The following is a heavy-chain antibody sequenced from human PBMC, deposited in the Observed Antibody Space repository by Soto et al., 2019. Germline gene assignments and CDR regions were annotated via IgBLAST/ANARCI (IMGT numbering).Heavy chain of an antibody. D-gene: IGHD5-18*01. Sequence: LRLSCAASGFTFSTNWMSWVRQAPGKGLGWVANIKQDGSEKYYVDSVKGRFTISRDNAKNSLYLHMNSLRAEDTAVYYCAREYNYGFGPMDVWGQGTTVTVSS. CDR1: GFTFSTNW. J-gene: IGHJ6*02. CDR3: AREYNYGFGPMDV. V-gene: IGHV3-7*01. CDR2: IKQDGSEK.